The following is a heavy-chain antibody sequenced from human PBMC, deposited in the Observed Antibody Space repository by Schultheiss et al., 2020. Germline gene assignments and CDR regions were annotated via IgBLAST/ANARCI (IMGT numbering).Heavy chain of an antibody. D-gene: IGHD5-12*01. J-gene: IGHJ6*02. CDR1: GYTFTSYG. Sequence: ASVKVSGKASGYTFTSYGISWVRQAPGQGLEWMGWISAYNGNTNYAQKLQGRVTMTTDTSTSTAYMELRSLRSDDTAVYYCARDRGATIYFSPRRGYYGMDVWGQGTTVTVSS. CDR2: ISAYNGNT. CDR3: ARDRGATIYFSPRRGYYGMDV. V-gene: IGHV1-18*01.